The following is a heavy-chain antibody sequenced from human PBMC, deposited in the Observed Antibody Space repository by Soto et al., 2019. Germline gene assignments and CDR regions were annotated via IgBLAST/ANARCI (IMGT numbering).Heavy chain of an antibody. Sequence: GGSLRLSCAVSGFTFSRSAMSWVRQAPGKGLEWVSGISTSGDSTYYADSVKGRFTISRDNSKNTLYLQMSSLRAEDTAVYYCTKSRSAMVYYFDFWGLGALVTVSS. J-gene: IGHJ4*02. CDR3: TKSRSAMVYYFDF. D-gene: IGHD1-20*01. V-gene: IGHV3-23*01. CDR1: GFTFSRSA. CDR2: ISTSGDST.